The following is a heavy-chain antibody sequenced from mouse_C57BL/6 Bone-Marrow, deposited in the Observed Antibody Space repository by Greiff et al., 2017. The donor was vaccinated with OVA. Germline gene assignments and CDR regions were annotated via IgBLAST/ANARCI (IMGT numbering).Heavy chain of an antibody. J-gene: IGHJ2*01. CDR3: ARHGAGYYFDY. CDR1: GFTFSSYG. CDR2: IRSGGSYT. V-gene: IGHV5-6*01. D-gene: IGHD1-2*01. Sequence: EVQGVESGGDLVKPGGSLKLSCAASGFTFSSYGMSWVRQTPDKRLEWVATIRSGGSYTYYPDSVKGRFTISRDNAKTTLYLQMSSLKSEDTAMYYCARHGAGYYFDYWGQGTTLTVSS.